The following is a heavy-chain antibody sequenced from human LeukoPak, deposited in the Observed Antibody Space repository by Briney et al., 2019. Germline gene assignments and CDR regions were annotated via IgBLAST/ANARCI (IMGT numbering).Heavy chain of an antibody. J-gene: IGHJ4*02. CDR2: MSGSGGIT. V-gene: IGHV3-23*01. CDR3: AKDRRGYSYGQFDY. CDR1: GYTYNNYA. D-gene: IGHD5-18*01. Sequence: AGVSLRLPCAASGYTYNNYAMSGVRQAPGKALEWVSDMSGSGGITYYADSVKGRFTISRDNSKNTQYLQMNSLRAEDTAVYYCAKDRRGYSYGQFDYWGQGTLVTVSS.